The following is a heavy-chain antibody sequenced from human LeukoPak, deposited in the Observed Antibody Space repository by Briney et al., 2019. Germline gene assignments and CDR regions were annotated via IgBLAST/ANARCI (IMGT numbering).Heavy chain of an antibody. CDR2: IIPIFGTA. Sequence: GASVKVSCKASGGTFSSYAISWVRQAPGQGLEWMGGIIPIFGTANYAQKFQGRVTITTDESTSTAYMELSSLRSEDTAVYYCHYSYGSYYYDSSGSGVWPAYYFDYWGQGTLVTVSS. V-gene: IGHV1-69*05. CDR3: HYSYGSYYYDSSGSGVWPAYYFDY. CDR1: GGTFSSYA. D-gene: IGHD3-22*01. J-gene: IGHJ4*02.